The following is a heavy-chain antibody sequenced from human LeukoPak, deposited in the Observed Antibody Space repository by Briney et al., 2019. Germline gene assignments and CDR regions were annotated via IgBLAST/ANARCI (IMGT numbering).Heavy chain of an antibody. V-gene: IGHV1-69*04. CDR1: GGTFSSYA. D-gene: IGHD1-26*01. Sequence: SVKVSCKASGGTFSSYAISWVRQAPGQGLEWMGRIIPILGIANYAQKFQGRVTITADKSTSTAYMGLSSLRSEDTAVYYCARDGGGSYFDAFDIWGQGTMVTVSS. J-gene: IGHJ3*02. CDR3: ARDGGGSYFDAFDI. CDR2: IIPILGIA.